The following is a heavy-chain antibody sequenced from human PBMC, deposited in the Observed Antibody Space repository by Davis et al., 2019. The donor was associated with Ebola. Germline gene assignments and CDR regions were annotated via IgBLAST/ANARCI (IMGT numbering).Heavy chain of an antibody. CDR1: GYTFTSYG. Sequence: AASVKVSCKASGYTFTSYGISWVRQAPGQGLEWMGWINTNTGNPTYAQGFTGRFVFSLDTSVSTAYLQISSPKAKDTAVYYCAREQTDGGDYYYYGMDVWGQGTTVTVSS. D-gene: IGHD2-21*01. J-gene: IGHJ6*02. CDR3: AREQTDGGDYYYYGMDV. V-gene: IGHV7-4-1*02. CDR2: INTNTGNP.